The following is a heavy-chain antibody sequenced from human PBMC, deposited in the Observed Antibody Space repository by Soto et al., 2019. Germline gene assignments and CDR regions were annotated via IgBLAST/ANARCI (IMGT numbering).Heavy chain of an antibody. D-gene: IGHD2-15*01. V-gene: IGHV4-59*01. CDR3: AREVVVAARGGWFDP. Sequence: SETLSLTCTVSGGSISSYYWSWIRQPPGKGLEWIGYIYYSGSTNYNPSLKSRVTISVDTSKNQFSLKLSSVTAADTAVYYCAREVVVAARGGWFDPWGQGTLVTVSS. CDR1: GGSISSYY. CDR2: IYYSGST. J-gene: IGHJ5*02.